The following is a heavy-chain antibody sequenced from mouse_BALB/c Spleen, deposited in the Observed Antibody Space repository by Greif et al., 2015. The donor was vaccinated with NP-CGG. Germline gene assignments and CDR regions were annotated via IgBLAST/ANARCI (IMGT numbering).Heavy chain of an antibody. CDR1: GYAFTNYL. J-gene: IGHJ2*01. D-gene: IGHD4-1*01. Sequence: VKLMESGAELVRPGTSVKVSCKASGYAFTNYLIEWVKQRPGQGLEWIGVINPGSGGTNYNEKFKGKATLTADKSSSTAYMQLSSLTSDDSAVYFCARSNWEGGYFDYWGQGTTLTVSS. CDR2: INPGSGGT. CDR3: ARSNWEGGYFDY. V-gene: IGHV1-54*01.